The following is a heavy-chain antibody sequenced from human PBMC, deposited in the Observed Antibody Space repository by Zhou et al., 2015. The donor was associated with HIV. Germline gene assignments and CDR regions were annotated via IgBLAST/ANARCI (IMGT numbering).Heavy chain of an antibody. CDR1: GFTFSSSA. V-gene: IGHV3-23*01. Sequence: EVQLLESGGGLVQPGGSLRLSCVASGFTFSSSAMSWVRQAPGKGLEWVSIISGSDGTTYYADSVKGRFTISRDNSKNTLYLQMNSLRAEDTAVYYCAKDGGIVGATEAFDIWGQGDNGHRLF. J-gene: IGHJ3*02. D-gene: IGHD1-26*01. CDR3: AKDGGIVGATEAFDI. CDR2: ISGSDGTT.